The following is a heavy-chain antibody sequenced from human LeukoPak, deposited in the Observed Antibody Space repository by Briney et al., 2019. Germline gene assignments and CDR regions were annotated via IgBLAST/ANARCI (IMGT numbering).Heavy chain of an antibody. CDR1: GYTFTGYY. J-gene: IGHJ4*02. CDR3: ARGGLPLGYCSSTSCYTLGSDY. V-gene: IGHV1-2*02. Sequence: ASVTVSCKASGYTFTGYYMHWVRQAPGQGLEWMGWINPNSGGTNYAQKFQGRVTMTRDTSISTAYMELSRLRSDDTAVYYCARGGLPLGYCSSTSCYTLGSDYWGQGTLVTVSS. CDR2: INPNSGGT. D-gene: IGHD2-2*02.